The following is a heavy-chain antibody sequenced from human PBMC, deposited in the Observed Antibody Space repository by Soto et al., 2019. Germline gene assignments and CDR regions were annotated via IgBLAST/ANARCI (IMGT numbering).Heavy chain of an antibody. J-gene: IGHJ3*02. Sequence: QVQLQQSGPGLVKPSQTLSLTCVISGDSVSSNSAAWNWLRQSPSRGLEWLGRTYYRSKWYNDYAVPVRSRISINPDTSKNHFSLQLGSVTPEDTAVYYCAREARGDAFDIWGQGTMVTVPS. D-gene: IGHD3-10*01. CDR2: TYYRSKWYN. CDR3: AREARGDAFDI. CDR1: GDSVSSNSAA. V-gene: IGHV6-1*01.